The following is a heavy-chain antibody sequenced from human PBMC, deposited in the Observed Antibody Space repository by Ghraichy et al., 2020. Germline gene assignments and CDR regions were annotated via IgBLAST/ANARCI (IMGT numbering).Heavy chain of an antibody. J-gene: IGHJ4*02. CDR1: GGSISSYY. CDR2: IYTSGTT. CDR3: ARTPGIAAAGTLGAAFDY. Sequence: SETLSLTCTVSGGSISSYYWSWIRQSAGKGLEWIGRIYTSGTTNYSPSLRSRVTMSVDTSKNQFSLKLSSVTAADTAVYYCARTPGIAAAGTLGAAFDYWGQGTLVTVSS. V-gene: IGHV4-4*07. D-gene: IGHD6-13*01.